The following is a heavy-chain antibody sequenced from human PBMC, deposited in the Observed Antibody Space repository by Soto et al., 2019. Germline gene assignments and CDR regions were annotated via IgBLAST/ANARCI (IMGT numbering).Heavy chain of an antibody. J-gene: IGHJ4*02. CDR3: ASPYVSRFDQ. D-gene: IGHD2-8*01. CDR2: IYYSGST. Sequence: SETLSLTCTVSGGSISNYYWSWIRQPPGKGLEWIGNIYYSGSTNYNPSLKSRVTISVDTSKNQFSLKLRSVTAADTAVYYCASPYVSRFDQWGQGTLVTVSS. CDR1: GGSISNYY. V-gene: IGHV4-59*08.